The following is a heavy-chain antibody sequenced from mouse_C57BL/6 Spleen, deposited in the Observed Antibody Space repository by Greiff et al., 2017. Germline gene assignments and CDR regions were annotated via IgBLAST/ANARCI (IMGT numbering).Heavy chain of an antibody. D-gene: IGHD2-3*01. Sequence: QVQLQQSGAELMKPGASVKLSCKATGYTFTGYWIEWVKQRPGHGLEWIGEILPGSGSTNYNEKFKGKATFTADTSSNTAYMQLSSLTTEDSAIYYGARFYDGYAWFAYWGQGTLVTVSA. CDR1: GYTFTGYW. CDR3: ARFYDGYAWFAY. J-gene: IGHJ3*01. CDR2: ILPGSGST. V-gene: IGHV1-9*01.